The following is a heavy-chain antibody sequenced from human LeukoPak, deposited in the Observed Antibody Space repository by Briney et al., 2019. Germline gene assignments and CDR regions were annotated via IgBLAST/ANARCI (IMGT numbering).Heavy chain of an antibody. Sequence: WASVKVSCKASGYTFTGYYMHWVRQAPGQGLEWMGWINPNSGGTNYAQKFQGRVTMTRDRSISTAYMELSRLRSDDTAVYYCARVLTLPGEGHSSNSNYDGRSVGYWGQGTLVTVSS. CDR3: ARVLTLPGEGHSSNSNYDGRSVGY. J-gene: IGHJ4*02. CDR2: INPNSGGT. V-gene: IGHV1-2*02. CDR1: GYTFTGYY. D-gene: IGHD4-11*01.